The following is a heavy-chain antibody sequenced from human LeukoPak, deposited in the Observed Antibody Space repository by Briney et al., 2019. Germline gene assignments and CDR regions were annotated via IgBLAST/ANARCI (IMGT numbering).Heavy chain of an antibody. D-gene: IGHD2-2*01. V-gene: IGHV3-13*04. CDR1: GFTFSSFD. CDR3: ARGHCSSTTSCPTGDYYYFGMDV. Sequence: PGGSLRLSCAASGFTFSSFDMHWVRQVTGKGLEWVSGIGPGGNTNYVGSVKGRFTISRENAKNSLHLQMNSLRAGDTAVYYCARGHCSSTTSCPTGDYYYFGMDVWGQGTTVTVSS. CDR2: IGPGGNT. J-gene: IGHJ6*02.